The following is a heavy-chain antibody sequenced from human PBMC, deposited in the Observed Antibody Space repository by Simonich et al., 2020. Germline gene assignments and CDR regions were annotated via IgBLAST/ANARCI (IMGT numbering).Heavy chain of an antibody. Sequence: QVQLVQSGAEVKTPGASVKVSCKASGYTFTGYYMHWVQQAPGQGLERIGRNNPNSGGTNYAKKVQGRVTMTRETSISTAYMELSRLRSDDTAVYYCATGIAARYYYYGMDVWGQGTTVTVSS. V-gene: IGHV1-2*06. CDR2: NNPNSGGT. CDR3: ATGIAARYYYYGMDV. D-gene: IGHD6-6*01. J-gene: IGHJ6*02. CDR1: GYTFTGYY.